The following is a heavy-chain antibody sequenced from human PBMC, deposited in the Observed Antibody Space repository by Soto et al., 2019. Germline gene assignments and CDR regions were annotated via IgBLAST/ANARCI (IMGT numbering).Heavy chain of an antibody. J-gene: IGHJ5*02. V-gene: IGHV1-2*02. Sequence: QVQLVQSGAEVKKPGASVKVSCKASGYTFTGYYIHWVRQAPGQGLEWMGWINPNTGGTNYAQKFQGRVTMTRDTSNTTAYIDLTSLTSDDTAVYYCAREGPDPWFDPWGQGTLVTVSS. CDR3: AREGPDPWFDP. CDR1: GYTFTGYY. CDR2: INPNTGGT.